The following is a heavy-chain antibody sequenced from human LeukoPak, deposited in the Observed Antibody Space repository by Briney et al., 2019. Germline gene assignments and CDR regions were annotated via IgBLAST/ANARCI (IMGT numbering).Heavy chain of an antibody. D-gene: IGHD3-10*01. CDR1: GGSISSSSYY. Sequence: SETLSLTCTVSGGSISSSSYYWSWIRQPAGKGLEWIGRIYTSGSTNYNPSLRSRVTMSVDTSKNQFSLKLSSVTAADTAVYYCARDWGYYYGSGSYYRPYYYYYYMDVWGKGTTVTISS. CDR2: IYTSGST. J-gene: IGHJ6*03. V-gene: IGHV4-61*02. CDR3: ARDWGYYYGSGSYYRPYYYYYYMDV.